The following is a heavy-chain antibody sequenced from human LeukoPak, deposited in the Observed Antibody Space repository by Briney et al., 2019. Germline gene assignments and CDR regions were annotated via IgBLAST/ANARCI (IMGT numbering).Heavy chain of an antibody. Sequence: ASVKVSCKASGYTFTSYYMHWVRQAPGQGLEWMGIINPSGGSTSYAQKFQGRVTMTRDTSTSTVYMELSSLRSEDTAVYYCATTYCSSTSCPPLYYYYYMDVWGKGTTVTVSS. D-gene: IGHD2-2*01. CDR2: INPSGGST. CDR1: GYTFTSYY. CDR3: ATTYCSSTSCPPLYYYYYMDV. J-gene: IGHJ6*03. V-gene: IGHV1-46*01.